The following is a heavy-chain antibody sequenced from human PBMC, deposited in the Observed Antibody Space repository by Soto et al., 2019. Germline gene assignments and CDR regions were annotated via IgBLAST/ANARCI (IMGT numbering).Heavy chain of an antibody. CDR2: IYYSGST. J-gene: IGHJ5*02. Sequence: SETLSLTCTVSGGSISSYYWSWIRQPPGKGLEWIGYIYYSGSTNYNPSLKSRVTISVDTSKNQFSLKLSSVTAADTAVYYCASKEVDYYGSGSYTSWFDPWGQGTLVTVSS. CDR3: ASKEVDYYGSGSYTSWFDP. V-gene: IGHV4-59*12. D-gene: IGHD3-10*01. CDR1: GGSISSYY.